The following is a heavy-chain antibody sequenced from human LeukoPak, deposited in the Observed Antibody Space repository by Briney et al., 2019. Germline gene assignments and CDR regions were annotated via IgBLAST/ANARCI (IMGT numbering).Heavy chain of an antibody. CDR3: ASPRLVRGWFDP. V-gene: IGHV4-39*07. D-gene: IGHD3-10*01. J-gene: IGHJ5*02. CDR2: IYHSGST. CDR1: GGSLSSSRNY. Sequence: SETLSLTCTVSGGSLSSSRNYWGWIRQPPGKGLEWIGSIYHSGSTYYNPSLKSRVTISVDTSKNQFSLKLSSVTAADTAVYYCASPRLVRGWFDPWGQGTLVTVSS.